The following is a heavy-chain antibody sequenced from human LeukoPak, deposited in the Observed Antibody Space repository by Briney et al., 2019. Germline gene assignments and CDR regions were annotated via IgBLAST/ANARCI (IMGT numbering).Heavy chain of an antibody. V-gene: IGHV3-21*01. Sequence: GGSLRLSCVGSGFTFSNYDMNWVRQAPGKGLEWVSSISSSSASIYYADSVKGRFTISRDNAKNSLYLQMNSLRAEDSALYYFARGSAIVALIQAYWGQGTLVTVSS. D-gene: IGHD3-16*02. CDR2: ISSSSASI. CDR3: ARGSAIVALIQAY. J-gene: IGHJ4*02. CDR1: GFTFSNYD.